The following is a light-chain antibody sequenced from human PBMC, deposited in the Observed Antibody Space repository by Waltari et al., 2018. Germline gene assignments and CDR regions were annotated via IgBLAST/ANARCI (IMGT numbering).Light chain of an antibody. Sequence: EIILTQSPFTLSLSPGDRATLSCRATQSIGTYLAWYQQKTGQAPRLLIYDASNRATGIPARFSGSGSGTDFTLTISSLEPEDFAVYHCQQGTTWLFGPGTKVEIK. CDR1: QSIGTY. V-gene: IGKV3-11*01. CDR3: QQGTTWL. J-gene: IGKJ3*01. CDR2: DAS.